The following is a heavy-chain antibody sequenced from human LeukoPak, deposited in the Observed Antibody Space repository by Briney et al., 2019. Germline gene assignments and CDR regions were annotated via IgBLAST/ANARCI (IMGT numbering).Heavy chain of an antibody. J-gene: IGHJ4*02. CDR2: IKSKGDGETT. Sequence: GRSLRLSCAASGFTFTNAWMTWVRQAPGKGLEWVGRIKSKGDGETTDYAAPVKGRFTMSRDDSEATLHLQMNSLKVEDTAVYYCARDHNYAFDNWGQGTLVSVAS. CDR1: GFTFTNAW. D-gene: IGHD1-1*01. V-gene: IGHV3-15*01. CDR3: ARDHNYAFDN.